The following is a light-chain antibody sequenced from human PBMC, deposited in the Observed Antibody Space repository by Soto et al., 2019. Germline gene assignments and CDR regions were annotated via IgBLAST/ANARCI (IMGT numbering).Light chain of an antibody. CDR2: RNT. CDR3: QSNYNGQSRVV. J-gene: IGLJ3*02. V-gene: IGLV1-40*01. CDR1: SSNIGAGYD. Sequence: QPVLTQPPSVSGAPGQTVTISCTGSSSNIGAGYDVHWYRQIPGKAPKLLIYRNTNRPSGVPDRFSGSKSDTSASLAITGLQSEDEADYYCQSNYNGQSRVVFGAGTKLTVL.